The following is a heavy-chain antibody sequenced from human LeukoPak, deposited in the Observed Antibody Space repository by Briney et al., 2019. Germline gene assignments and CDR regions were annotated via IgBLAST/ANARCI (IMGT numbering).Heavy chain of an antibody. J-gene: IGHJ3*02. CDR2: LYHSGST. Sequence: PSEALYLTCAVSGYSIGSGHYWGWIRQPPGKGLEWIGSLYHSGSTYYNPSLESRVTISVDKSKNQFSLRLTSVTAADTAIYYCARTVTVTPNDAFDIWGQGTMVTVSS. CDR3: ARTVTVTPNDAFDI. V-gene: IGHV4-38-2*01. CDR1: GYSIGSGHY. D-gene: IGHD4-17*01.